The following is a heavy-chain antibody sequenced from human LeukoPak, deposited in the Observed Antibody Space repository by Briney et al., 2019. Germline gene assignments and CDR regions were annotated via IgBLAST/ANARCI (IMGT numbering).Heavy chain of an antibody. D-gene: IGHD6-19*01. J-gene: IGHJ4*02. CDR3: ATTVAGHPDDYFDF. CDR2: TNKDGSRQ. CDR1: EFSFSNYW. Sequence: QAGGSLRLSGAASEFSFSNYWMSWVRQAPGKGLERVAHTNKDGSRQYYVDSVKGRFTISRDNAKNSLFLQLNNLRGEDTAVYYCATTVAGHPDDYFDFWGQGTLVTVSS. V-gene: IGHV3-7*01.